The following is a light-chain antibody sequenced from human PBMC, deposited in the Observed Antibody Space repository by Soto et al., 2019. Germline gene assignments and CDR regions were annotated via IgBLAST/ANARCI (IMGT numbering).Light chain of an antibody. CDR1: SSDIGGYNF. Sequence: QYALTQPPSASGSPGQSVAISCTGTSSDIGGYNFVSWYQQHPGKAPNLMIYDVTKRPSGVPDRFSGSKSGNTATLIVSGLQAEDEADYYCSSHGGSNNPYVFGPGTKLTVL. V-gene: IGLV2-8*01. CDR2: DVT. J-gene: IGLJ1*01. CDR3: SSHGGSNNPYV.